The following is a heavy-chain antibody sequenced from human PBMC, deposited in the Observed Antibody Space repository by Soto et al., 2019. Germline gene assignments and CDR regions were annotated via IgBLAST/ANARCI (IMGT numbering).Heavy chain of an antibody. CDR3: ARAERMTTVFRFNYYYGMDV. CDR2: ISAYNGNT. J-gene: IGHJ6*02. V-gene: IGHV1-18*01. CDR1: GYTFTSYG. D-gene: IGHD4-4*01. Sequence: QVQLVQSGAEVKKPGASVKVSCKASGYTFTSYGISWVRQAPGQGLVWMGWISAYNGNTNYAQKLQGRVTMTTDTSTSTAYMELRSLRSDDTAVYYCARAERMTTVFRFNYYYGMDVWGQGTTVTVSS.